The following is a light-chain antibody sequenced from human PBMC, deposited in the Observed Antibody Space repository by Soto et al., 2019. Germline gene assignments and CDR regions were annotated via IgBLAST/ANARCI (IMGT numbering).Light chain of an antibody. V-gene: IGKV3-20*01. J-gene: IGKJ1*01. CDR1: QSVISSY. CDR3: QRYYGTSWT. Sequence: EIVWKNSPSRLTLYPGARATLSCRAGQSVISSYLGWHQQKPGQAPRLLIYGASNWHTGVPDRFSGSGSGTDFTLTISRLEPEDFAAYYCQRYYGTSWTFGQGTKVDIK. CDR2: GAS.